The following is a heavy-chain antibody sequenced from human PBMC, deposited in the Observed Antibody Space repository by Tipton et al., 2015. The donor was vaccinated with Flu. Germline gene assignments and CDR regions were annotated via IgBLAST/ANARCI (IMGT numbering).Heavy chain of an antibody. CDR3: AGSGDTTGTRAVDY. V-gene: IGHV4-4*02. Sequence: TLSLTCAVSGGSISSSNWWSWVRQPPGKGLEWIGEIYHSGSTNYNPSLKSRVTISADKSKNQFSLKLSSVTAADTAVYYCAGSGDTTGTRAVDYWGQGTLVTVSS. CDR1: GGSISSSNW. D-gene: IGHD1-1*01. J-gene: IGHJ4*02. CDR2: IYHSGST.